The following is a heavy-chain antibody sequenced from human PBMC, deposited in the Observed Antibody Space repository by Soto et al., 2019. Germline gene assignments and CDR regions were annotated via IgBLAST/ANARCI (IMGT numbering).Heavy chain of an antibody. D-gene: IGHD2-2*01. J-gene: IGHJ1*01. Sequence: SETLSLTCAVSGGSISSSNWWSWVRQPPGKGLEWIGEIYHSGSTNYNPSLKSRVTISVDKSKNQFSLKLSSVTAADTAVYSCASAPYCSSTSCYLRPTAYSAEYFQHWGQGTLVTVSS. CDR3: ASAPYCSSTSCYLRPTAYSAEYFQH. CDR1: GGSISSSNW. V-gene: IGHV4-4*02. CDR2: IYHSGST.